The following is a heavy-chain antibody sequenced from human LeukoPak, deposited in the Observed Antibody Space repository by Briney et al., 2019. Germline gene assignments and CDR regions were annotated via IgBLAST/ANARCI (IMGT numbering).Heavy chain of an antibody. Sequence: GGSLRLSCAASGFTFSSYSMNWARQAPGKGLEWVSSISSSSSYIYYADSVKGRFTISRDNAKNSLYLQMNSLRAEDTAVYYCARGDIVVVPAAPDYFDYWGQGTLVTVSS. CDR3: ARGDIVVVPAAPDYFDY. D-gene: IGHD2-2*01. J-gene: IGHJ4*02. V-gene: IGHV3-21*01. CDR1: GFTFSSYS. CDR2: ISSSSSYI.